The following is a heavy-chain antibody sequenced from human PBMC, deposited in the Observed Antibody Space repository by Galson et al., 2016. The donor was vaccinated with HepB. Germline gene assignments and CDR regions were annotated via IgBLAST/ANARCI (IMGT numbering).Heavy chain of an antibody. D-gene: IGHD6-13*01. CDR3: ARDPSYSSSWYYYFDF. V-gene: IGHV3-48*02. Sequence: SLRLSCAVSGFTFTNYAMNWVRQAPGKGLEWVAYISVSGKKIDYADSVKGRFTISRDNAKNSLYLQMNSLRDEDTAVYFCARDPSYSSSWYYYFDFWGQGTLVTVSS. CDR1: GFTFTNYA. CDR2: ISVSGKKI. J-gene: IGHJ4*02.